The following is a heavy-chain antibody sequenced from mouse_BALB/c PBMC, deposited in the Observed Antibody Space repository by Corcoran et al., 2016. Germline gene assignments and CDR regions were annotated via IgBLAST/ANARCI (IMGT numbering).Heavy chain of an antibody. CDR2: IYPYNGGT. CDR3: ARVYYGSSYVGWYFDG. D-gene: IGHD1-1*01. J-gene: IGHJ1*01. V-gene: IGHV1S29*02. Sequence: EVQLQQSGPELVKPGASVKISCKASGYTFTDYNMHWVKQSHGKSLEWIGYIYPYNGGTGYNQKFKSKATLTVDNSSSTAYMELRSRTSEDSAVYYCARVYYGSSYVGWYFDGWGAGTAVTGSS. CDR1: GYTFTDYN.